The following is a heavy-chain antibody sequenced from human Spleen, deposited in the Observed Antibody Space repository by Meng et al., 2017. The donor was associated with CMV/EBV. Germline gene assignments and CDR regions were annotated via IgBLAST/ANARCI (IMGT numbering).Heavy chain of an antibody. D-gene: IGHD2-2*01. J-gene: IGHJ6*02. V-gene: IGHV3-48*04. CDR1: GFTFSSYS. CDR2: ISSSGSTI. CDR3: ARGCSSTSCPTQIYYYYYGMDV. Sequence: GGSLRLSCAASGFTFSSYSMNWVRQAPGKGLEWVSYISSSGSTIYYADSVKGRFTISRDNAKNSLYLQMNSLRAEDTAVYYCARGCSSTSCPTQIYYYYYGMDVWGQGTTVTVSS.